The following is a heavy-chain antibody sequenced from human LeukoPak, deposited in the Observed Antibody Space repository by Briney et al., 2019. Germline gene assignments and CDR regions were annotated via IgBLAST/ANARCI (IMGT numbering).Heavy chain of an antibody. Sequence: PSETLSLTCTVSGGSISSYYWSRIRQPPGKGLEGIGYIYYSGSTNYNPSLKSRVTISVDTSKNQFSLKLSSVTAADTAVYYCARTLCSGCSCYCDYWGQGTLVTVSS. J-gene: IGHJ4*02. CDR1: GGSISSYY. V-gene: IGHV4-59*01. CDR3: ARTLCSGCSCYCDY. CDR2: IYYSGST. D-gene: IGHD2-15*01.